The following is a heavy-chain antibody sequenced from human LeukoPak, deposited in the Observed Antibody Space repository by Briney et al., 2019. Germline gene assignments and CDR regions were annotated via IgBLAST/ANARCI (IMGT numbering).Heavy chain of an antibody. V-gene: IGHV3-33*01. CDR3: ARDWAGDSSIL. D-gene: IGHD3-22*01. Sequence: QPGRSLRLSCAASGFTFSSYGMHWVRQAPGKGLEWVSLIWSDGSNQNYADSVKGRFTTSRDNSKNTLYLQMNSLRVEDTAVYYCARDWAGDSSILWGQGTLVTVSS. J-gene: IGHJ4*02. CDR2: IWSDGSNQ. CDR1: GFTFSSYG.